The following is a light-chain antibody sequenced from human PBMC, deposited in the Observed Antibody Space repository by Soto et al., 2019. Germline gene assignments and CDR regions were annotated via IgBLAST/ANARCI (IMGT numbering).Light chain of an antibody. Sequence: QSALTQPASVSGSPGQSITISCTGTSSDVGGYNYVSWYQQHPGKDPKLMIYEVSNRPSGVSNSFSGSKSGNTASLTISGLQAEDEADYYCSSYTSSSTYVFGNGTKVTVL. J-gene: IGLJ1*01. V-gene: IGLV2-14*01. CDR1: SSDVGGYNY. CDR3: SSYTSSSTYV. CDR2: EVS.